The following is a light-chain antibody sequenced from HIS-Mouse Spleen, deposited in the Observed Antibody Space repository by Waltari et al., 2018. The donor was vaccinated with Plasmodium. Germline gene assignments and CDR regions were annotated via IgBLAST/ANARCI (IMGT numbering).Light chain of an antibody. CDR2: DAS. Sequence: EIVLTQSPATLSLSPGERATLSCRASPSVSSYLAWYQQKPGQAPRLLLYDASNRATGIPARFSGSGSGTDFTLTIISLEPEDFAVYYCQQRSNWPRVLTFGGGTKVEIK. J-gene: IGKJ4*01. CDR3: QQRSNWPRVLT. V-gene: IGKV3-11*01. CDR1: PSVSSY.